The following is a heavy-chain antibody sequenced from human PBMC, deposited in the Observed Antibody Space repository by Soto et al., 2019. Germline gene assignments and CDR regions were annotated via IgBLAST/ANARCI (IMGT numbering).Heavy chain of an antibody. J-gene: IGHJ4*02. Sequence: LRLSCAASGFTFSSYGMHWVRQAPGKGLEWVAVISYDGSNKYYADSVKGRFTISRDNSKNTLYLQMNSLRAEDTAVYYCARQVADILSLDYWGQGTLVTVS. V-gene: IGHV3-30*03. CDR3: ARQVADILSLDY. CDR2: ISYDGSNK. D-gene: IGHD3-9*01. CDR1: GFTFSSYG.